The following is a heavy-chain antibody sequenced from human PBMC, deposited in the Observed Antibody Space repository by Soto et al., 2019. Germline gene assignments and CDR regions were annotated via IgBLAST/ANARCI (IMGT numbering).Heavy chain of an antibody. V-gene: IGHV3-15*07. CDR1: GFTFSNAW. CDR3: TTVSPGTTSHYYYGMDV. D-gene: IGHD1-1*01. J-gene: IGHJ6*02. CDR2: IKSKTDGGTT. Sequence: EVPLVESGGGLVKPGGSLRLSCAASGFTFSNAWMNWVRQAPGKGLEWVGRIKSKTDGGTTDYAAPVKGRFTISRDDSKNTLYLQMNSLKTEDTAVYYCTTVSPGTTSHYYYGMDVWGQGTTVTVSS.